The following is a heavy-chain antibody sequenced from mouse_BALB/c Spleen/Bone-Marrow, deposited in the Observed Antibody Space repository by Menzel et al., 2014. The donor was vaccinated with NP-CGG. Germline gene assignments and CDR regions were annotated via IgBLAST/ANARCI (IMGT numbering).Heavy chain of an antibody. CDR1: GFTFSNFG. D-gene: IGHD2-4*01. Sequence: VQLKESGGGLVQPGGSRKLSCAASGFTFSNFGMHWVRQAPEKGLEWVAYISGGSSSIYYGDTVKGRFTISRDNPKNTLFLQMTSLRSEDTAMYFCSRGEDYDGYAMDYWVKEPQSPSPQ. J-gene: IGHJ4*01. V-gene: IGHV5-17*02. CDR3: SRGEDYDGYAMDY. CDR2: ISGGSSSI.